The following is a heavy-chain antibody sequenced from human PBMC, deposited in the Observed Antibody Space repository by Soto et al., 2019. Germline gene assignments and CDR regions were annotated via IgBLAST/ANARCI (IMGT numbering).Heavy chain of an antibody. CDR1: GDSVSSNSAA. CDR3: AAGYFDWFPDYYYYYMDV. CDR2: TYYRSKWYN. V-gene: IGHV6-1*01. J-gene: IGHJ6*03. Sequence: SQTLSLTCAISGDSVSSNSAAWHWIRQSPSRGLEWLGRTYYRSKWYNDYAVSVKSRITINPDTSKNQFSLQLNSVTPEDTAVYYCAAGYFDWFPDYYYYYMDVWGKGTTVTVSS. D-gene: IGHD3-9*01.